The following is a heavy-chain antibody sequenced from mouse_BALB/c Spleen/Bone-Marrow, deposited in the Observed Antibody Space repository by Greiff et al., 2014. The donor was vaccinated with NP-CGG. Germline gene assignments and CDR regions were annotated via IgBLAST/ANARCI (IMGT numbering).Heavy chain of an antibody. J-gene: IGHJ3*01. V-gene: IGHV14-3*02. Sequence: EVQLQQPGAELVKPGASVKLSCTASGFNIKDTYMHWVKQSPEQGLGWIGRIDPANGNTKYDPKFQGKATITADTSSNTAYLQLSSLTSEDTAVYYCASYYYGSSGFAYWGQGTLVTVSA. CDR2: IDPANGNT. CDR1: GFNIKDTY. CDR3: ASYYYGSSGFAY. D-gene: IGHD1-1*01.